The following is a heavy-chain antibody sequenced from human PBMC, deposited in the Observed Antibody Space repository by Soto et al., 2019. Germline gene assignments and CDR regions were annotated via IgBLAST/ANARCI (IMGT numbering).Heavy chain of an antibody. D-gene: IGHD3-3*01. J-gene: IGHJ3*02. CDR2: INSDGSST. V-gene: IGHV3-74*01. Sequence: EGSLRLSCAASGCTFSSYWMHWVRQAPGKGLVWVSRINSDGSSTSYADSVKGRFTISRDNAKNTLYLQMNSLRAEDMAVYYCARDSYYDFWSGYSDAFDIWGQGTMVTVSS. CDR3: ARDSYYDFWSGYSDAFDI. CDR1: GCTFSSYW.